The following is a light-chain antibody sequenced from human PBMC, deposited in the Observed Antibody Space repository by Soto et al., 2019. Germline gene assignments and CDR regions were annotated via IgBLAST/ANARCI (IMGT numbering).Light chain of an antibody. CDR2: DND. J-gene: IGLJ1*01. CDR1: SSSSHIGHHS. Sequence: SVVTQPPSVSAAPGQKVTISCSGSSSSSHIGHHSVSWYQHLPGTAPKLLIYDNDQRPSGIPARFSGSKSATSATLDITGLQTGDEADYYCGTWNTGLRAYVLGTGTKVTVL. V-gene: IGLV1-51*01. CDR3: GTWNTGLRAYV.